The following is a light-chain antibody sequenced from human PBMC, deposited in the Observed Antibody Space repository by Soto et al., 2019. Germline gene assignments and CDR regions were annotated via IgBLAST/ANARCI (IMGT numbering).Light chain of an antibody. V-gene: IGKV1-39*01. CDR3: QQSYTTASIT. CDR1: QSISRN. CDR2: AAS. Sequence: DIQMTQSPSSLSASVGDRDTITCRASQSISRNLNWYQHKPGKAPKLLIYAASSLQNGVPSRFSGGGSGTDFTLSISSLQPEDFGTYYCQQSYTTASITFGQGTRLEIK. J-gene: IGKJ5*01.